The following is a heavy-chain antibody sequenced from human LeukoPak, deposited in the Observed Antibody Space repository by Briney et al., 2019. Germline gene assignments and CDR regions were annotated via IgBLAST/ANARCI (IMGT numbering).Heavy chain of an antibody. CDR2: IYSGGST. J-gene: IGHJ4*02. D-gene: IGHD2-15*01. V-gene: IGHV3-66*01. CDR1: GLTVSSNY. CDR3: ATRPHGGSTEY. Sequence: GGSLRLSCAASGLTVSSNYMSWVRQAPGKGLEWVSVIYSGGSTYYAVSVKGRFTISRDNSKNTLYLQMNSLRAEDTAVYYCATRPHGGSTEYWGQGTLVAVSS.